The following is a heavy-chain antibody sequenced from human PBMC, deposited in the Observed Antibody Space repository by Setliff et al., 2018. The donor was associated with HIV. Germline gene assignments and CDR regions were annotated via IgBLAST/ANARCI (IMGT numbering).Heavy chain of an antibody. V-gene: IGHV4-4*09. D-gene: IGHD2-15*01. J-gene: IGHJ5*02. CDR2: IYSSGNT. Sequence: LSLTCTVSNGSISNYYWTWIRQPPGKGLEWIGYIYSSGNTNYNPPLKSRVTISVDTSKNQFPLKLKSVTAADTAIYYCARQGGYASPLGSWGQGTLVTVSS. CDR3: ARQGGYASPLGS. CDR1: NGSISNYY.